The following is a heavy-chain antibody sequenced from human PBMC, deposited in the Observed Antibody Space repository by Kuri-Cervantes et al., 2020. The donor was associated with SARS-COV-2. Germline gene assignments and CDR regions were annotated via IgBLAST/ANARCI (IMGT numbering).Heavy chain of an antibody. D-gene: IGHD5-12*01. V-gene: IGHV3-48*01. CDR2: ISSSSSTI. CDR1: GFIFSRYS. J-gene: IGHJ4*02. CDR3: VRVGAYSGYDFDS. Sequence: GESLKISCAASGFIFSRYSMNWVRQAPGKGLEWVSYISSSSSTIYYIDSVKGRFTISRDNAKNSLYLQMNSLRAEDTAVYYCVRVGAYSGYDFDSWGRGTLVTVSS.